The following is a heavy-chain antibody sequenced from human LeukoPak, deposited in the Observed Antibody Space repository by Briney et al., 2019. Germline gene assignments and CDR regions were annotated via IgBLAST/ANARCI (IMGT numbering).Heavy chain of an antibody. V-gene: IGHV1-69*04. CDR3: ASTYGSGSYADE. CDR2: IIPILGIA. J-gene: IGHJ4*02. Sequence: SLKVSCKASGGTFSSYAISWVRQAPGQGLEWMGRIIPILGIANYAQKFQGRVTITADKSTSTAYMELSSLRSEDTAVYYCASTYGSGSYADEWGQGTLVTVSS. D-gene: IGHD3-10*01. CDR1: GGTFSSYA.